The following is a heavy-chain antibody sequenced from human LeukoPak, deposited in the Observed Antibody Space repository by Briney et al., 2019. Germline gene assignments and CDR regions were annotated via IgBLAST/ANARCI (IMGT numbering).Heavy chain of an antibody. CDR1: GFTISSYD. CDR2: IGTTGDT. J-gene: IGHJ4*02. D-gene: IGHD6-13*01. Sequence: PGGSLRHSCAASGFTISSYDMHWVRQATGKGLEWVSAIGTTGDTYYSQSVRGRFTISRENAKNSLFLQMNSLRAGDAAVYFCASSPSYSSSWYALDSWGQGTLVTISS. V-gene: IGHV3-13*01. CDR3: ASSPSYSSSWYALDS.